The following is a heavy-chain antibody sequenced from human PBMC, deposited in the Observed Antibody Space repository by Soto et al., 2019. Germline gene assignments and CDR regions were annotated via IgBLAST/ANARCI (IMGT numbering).Heavy chain of an antibody. CDR3: ARGPRDCSGGSCYSPGWFDP. J-gene: IGHJ5*02. D-gene: IGHD2-15*01. V-gene: IGHV1-69*13. CDR1: VGTFSSYA. Sequence: SVKVSCKASVGTFSSYAISWVRQAHGQGLEWMGGIIPIFGTANYAQKFQGRVTITADESTSTAYMELSSLRSEDTAVYYCARGPRDCSGGSCYSPGWFDPWGQGTLVTVSS. CDR2: IIPIFGTA.